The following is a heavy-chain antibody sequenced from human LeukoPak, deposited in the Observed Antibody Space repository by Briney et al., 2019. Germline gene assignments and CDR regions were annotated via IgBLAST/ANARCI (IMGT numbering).Heavy chain of an antibody. CDR1: GYTFTSYG. Sequence: ASVKVSCKASGYTFTSYGISWVRQAPGQGLEWMGWISTYNGNTDYAQKLQGRVTMTRDMSTSTVYMELSSLRSEDTAVYYCARGGRGSPRDAFDIRGQGTMVTVSS. V-gene: IGHV1-18*01. CDR3: ARGGRGSPRDAFDI. D-gene: IGHD1-26*01. CDR2: ISTYNGNT. J-gene: IGHJ3*02.